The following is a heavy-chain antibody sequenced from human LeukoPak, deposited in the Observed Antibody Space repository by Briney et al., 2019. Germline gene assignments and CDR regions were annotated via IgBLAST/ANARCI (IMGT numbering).Heavy chain of an antibody. CDR2: ISSSSSYI. J-gene: IGHJ4*02. Sequence: GGSLRLSCAASGFTFGSYSMNWVRQAPGKGLEWVSSISSSSSYIYYADSVKGRFTISRDNAKNSLYLQMNSLRAEDTAVYYCARATTVTTKGVYFDYWGQGTLVTVSS. D-gene: IGHD4-17*01. CDR1: GFTFGSYS. CDR3: ARATTVTTKGVYFDY. V-gene: IGHV3-21*01.